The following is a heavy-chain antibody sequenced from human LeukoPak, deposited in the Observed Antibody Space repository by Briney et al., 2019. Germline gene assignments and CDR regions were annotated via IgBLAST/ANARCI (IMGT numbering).Heavy chain of an antibody. CDR2: IYYTGST. CDR1: GDSMKSYY. D-gene: IGHD2-15*01. V-gene: IGHV4-59*01. Sequence: SETLSLTCTVSGDSMKSYYWTWIRQPPGKGLEWIGYIYYTGSTNYNPSLKSRVTISVDTSKNQFSLKLSSVTAADAAVYYCAREREYCSSGSCHYDMDVWGQGTTVTVSS. CDR3: AREREYCSSGSCHYDMDV. J-gene: IGHJ6*02.